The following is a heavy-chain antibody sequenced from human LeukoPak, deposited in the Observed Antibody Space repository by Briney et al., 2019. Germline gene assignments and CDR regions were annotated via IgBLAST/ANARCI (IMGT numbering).Heavy chain of an antibody. CDR1: GYTFTGYY. D-gene: IGHD6-19*01. CDR2: INPNSGGT. CDR3: ARAGVYSSGWYSSDY. Sequence: GASVKVSCKASGYTFTGYYMHWVRQAPGQGLEWMGWINPNSGGTNYAQKFQGRVTMTRDTSISTAYMELSRLRSDDTAVYYCARAGVYSSGWYSSDYWGQGTLVTVSS. V-gene: IGHV1-2*02. J-gene: IGHJ4*02.